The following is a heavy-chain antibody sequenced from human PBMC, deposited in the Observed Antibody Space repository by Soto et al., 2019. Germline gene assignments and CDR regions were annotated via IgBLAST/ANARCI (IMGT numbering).Heavy chain of an antibody. V-gene: IGHV4-34*01. CDR3: ARHLITFGGVIDIDAFDI. D-gene: IGHD3-16*02. CDR2: INHSGST. CDR1: GGTFSGYD. J-gene: IGHJ3*02. Sequence: SSETLSLTSTVYGGTFSGYDWSWIRQPPGKGLEWIGEINHSGSTNYNPSLKSRVTISVDTSKNQFSLKLSSVTAADTAVYYCARHLITFGGVIDIDAFDIWGQGTMVTVSS.